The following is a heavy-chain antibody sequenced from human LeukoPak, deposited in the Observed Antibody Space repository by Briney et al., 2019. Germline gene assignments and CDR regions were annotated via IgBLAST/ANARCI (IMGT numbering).Heavy chain of an antibody. CDR2: ISTYDSNT. V-gene: IGHV1-18*01. Sequence: GASVKVSCQASVYTFTNYDITWVRQAPGKGREWMGWISTYDSNTNYAQKLQDKFTMNTDTSTRTAYMELRNLRSDDTAVYYCARGGGEPGDYWGQGTLVTVSS. D-gene: IGHD1-26*01. J-gene: IGHJ4*02. CDR3: ARGGGEPGDY. CDR1: VYTFTNYD.